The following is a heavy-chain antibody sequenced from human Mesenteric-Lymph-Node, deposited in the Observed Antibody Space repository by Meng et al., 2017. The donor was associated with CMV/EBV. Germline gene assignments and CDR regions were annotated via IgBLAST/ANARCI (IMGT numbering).Heavy chain of an antibody. CDR3: ARGRGSILVVPPADTCFDP. CDR2: IYYSGST. D-gene: IGHD2-2*01. J-gene: IGHJ5*02. V-gene: IGHV4-61*01. CDR1: GGSVSSGSYY. Sequence: SETLSLTCTVSGGSVSSGSYYWSWIRQPPGKGLEWIGYIYYSGSTNYNPSLKSRVTISVDTSKNQFSLKLSSVTAADTAIYYCARGRGSILVVPPADTCFDPWGQGTLVTVSS.